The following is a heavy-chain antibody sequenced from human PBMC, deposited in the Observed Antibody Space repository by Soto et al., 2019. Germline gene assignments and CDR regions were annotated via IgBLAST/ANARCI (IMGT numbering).Heavy chain of an antibody. J-gene: IGHJ4*02. CDR2: IIPIFGTA. V-gene: IGHV1-69*13. D-gene: IGHD3-10*01. Sequence: GASVKVSCKASGGTFSSYAISWVRQAPGQGLEWMGGIIPIFGTANYAQKFQGRVTITADESTSTAYMELSSLRSEDTAVYYCARIIPANLKLPYFYFWGQGTLVTVSS. CDR1: GGTFSSYA. CDR3: ARIIPANLKLPYFYF.